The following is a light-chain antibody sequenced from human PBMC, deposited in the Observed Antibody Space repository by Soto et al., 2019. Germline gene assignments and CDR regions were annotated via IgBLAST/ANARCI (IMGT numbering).Light chain of an antibody. CDR2: DAS. CDR3: QQRGNWPLT. V-gene: IGKV3-11*01. CDR1: QRVSSS. Sequence: EIVFTQSPATLSFSPGERATLSCRASQRVSSSFAWYQQKPGQAPRLLIYDASNRATGIPARFSGSGSGTDFTLTISSLEPEDFAVYYCQQRGNWPLTFGQGTKVEIK. J-gene: IGKJ1*01.